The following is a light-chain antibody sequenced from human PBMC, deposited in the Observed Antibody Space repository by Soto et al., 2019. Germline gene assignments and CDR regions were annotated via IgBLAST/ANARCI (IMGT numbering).Light chain of an antibody. J-gene: IGLJ1*01. CDR3: GSWDSSLSAYV. CDR1: SSNIGGNS. Sequence: QSVLWQTPSVSAAPGQKVTISCSGSSSNIGGNSVSWYQQLPGTAPKLLIYDDNKRPSGIPDRFSGSKSSTSATLGITGFQTGDEADYYCGSWDSSLSAYVFGTGTKVTVL. CDR2: DDN. V-gene: IGLV1-51*01.